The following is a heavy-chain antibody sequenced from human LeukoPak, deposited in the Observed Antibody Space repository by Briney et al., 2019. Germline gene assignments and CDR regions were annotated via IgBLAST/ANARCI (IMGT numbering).Heavy chain of an antibody. CDR2: IIPIFGTA. CDR3: ASAHSQTKDNWFDP. V-gene: IGHV1-69*06. J-gene: IGHJ5*02. D-gene: IGHD1-7*01. Sequence: SVKVSCKASGGTFSSYAISWVRQAPGQGLEWMGGIIPIFGTANYAQKFQGRVTITADKSTSTACMELSSLRSEDTAVYYCASAHSQTKDNWFDPWGQGTLVTVSS. CDR1: GGTFSSYA.